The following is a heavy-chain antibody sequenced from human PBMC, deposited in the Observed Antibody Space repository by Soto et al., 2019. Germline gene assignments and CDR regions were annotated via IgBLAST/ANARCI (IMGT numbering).Heavy chain of an antibody. CDR2: ISYDGSNK. CDR3: ASEGADYYGSGSYPYYYGMDV. J-gene: IGHJ6*02. Sequence: GGSLRLSCAASGFTFSSYGMHWVRQAPGKGLEWVAVISYDGSNKYYADSVKGRFTISRDNSKNTLYLQMNSLRAEDTAVYYCASEGADYYGSGSYPYYYGMDVWGQGTTVTVSS. CDR1: GFTFSSYG. V-gene: IGHV3-30-3*01. D-gene: IGHD3-10*01.